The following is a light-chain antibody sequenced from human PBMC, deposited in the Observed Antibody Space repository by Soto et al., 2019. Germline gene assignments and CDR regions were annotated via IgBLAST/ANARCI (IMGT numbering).Light chain of an antibody. CDR3: MQALQTPRT. CDR1: QSLLHSNAYNY. CDR2: LGS. Sequence: DIVMTQSPLSLPVTPGEPASISCRSSQSLLHSNAYNYLDWYLQKPGQSPQLLIYLGSNRASGVPDRFSGSASGTDFTLKISRVEAEDVGVYYCMQALQTPRTFGQGTKVEIK. J-gene: IGKJ1*01. V-gene: IGKV2-28*01.